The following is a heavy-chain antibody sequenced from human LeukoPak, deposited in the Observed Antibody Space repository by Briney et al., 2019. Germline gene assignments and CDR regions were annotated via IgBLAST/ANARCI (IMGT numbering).Heavy chain of an antibody. V-gene: IGHV4-31*03. D-gene: IGHD3-22*01. CDR1: GGSISSGGYY. Sequence: SETLSLTCTVSGGSISSGGYYWSWIRQHPGKGLEWIGYIYYSGSTYYNPSLKSRVTISVDTSKNQFSLKLSSVTAADTAVYYCARDSGYYDSSGYTWGQGTLVTVSS. CDR3: ARDSGYYDSSGYT. CDR2: IYYSGST. J-gene: IGHJ5*02.